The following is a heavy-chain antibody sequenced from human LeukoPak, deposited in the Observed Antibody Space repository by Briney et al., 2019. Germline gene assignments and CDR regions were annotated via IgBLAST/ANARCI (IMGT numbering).Heavy chain of an antibody. J-gene: IGHJ4*02. D-gene: IGHD3/OR15-3a*01. CDR1: GYTFTSYA. CDR2: INTNTGNP. CDR3: ARAGDWTFDY. Sequence: ASVKVSCKASGYTFTSYAMNWVRQAPGQGLEWMGWINTNTGNPTYAQGFTGRFVFSLDTSVSTAYQQMTSLKAEDTAIYYCARAGDWTFDYWGQGTLVTVSS. V-gene: IGHV7-4-1*02.